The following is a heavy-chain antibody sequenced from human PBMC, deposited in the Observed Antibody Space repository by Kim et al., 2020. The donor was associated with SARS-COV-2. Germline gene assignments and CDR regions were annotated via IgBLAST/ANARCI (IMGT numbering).Heavy chain of an antibody. J-gene: IGHJ4*02. V-gene: IGHV1-69*01. CDR3: ARTGGYSYGSDY. D-gene: IGHD5-18*01. Sequence: NYAQKFQGRVTITADESTSTAYMELSSLRSEDTAVYYCARTGGYSYGSDYWGQGTLVTVSS.